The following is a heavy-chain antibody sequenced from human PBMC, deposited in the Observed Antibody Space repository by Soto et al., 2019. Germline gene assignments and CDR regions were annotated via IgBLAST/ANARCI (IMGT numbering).Heavy chain of an antibody. CDR1: GGSISSGGYY. J-gene: IGHJ5*02. CDR2: IYYSGST. Sequence: SETLSLTCTVSGGSISSGGYYWSWIRQPPGKGLEWIGYIYYSGSTYYNPSLKSRVIISIDTSKNTFSLNLTSVTAADTAVYYCARDKSRGITMIRGVTMPWSWFDPWGQGTLVTVSS. V-gene: IGHV4-61*08. CDR3: ARDKSRGITMIRGVTMPWSWFDP. D-gene: IGHD3-10*01.